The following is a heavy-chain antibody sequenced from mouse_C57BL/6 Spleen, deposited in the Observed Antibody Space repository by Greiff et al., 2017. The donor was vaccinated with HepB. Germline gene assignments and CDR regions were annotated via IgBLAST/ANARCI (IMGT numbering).Heavy chain of an antibody. CDR2: IYCDDDK. Sequence: QVTLKVCGPGILQSSQTLSLTCSFSGFSLSTSGMGVSWLRQPSGKGLEWLAHIYCDDDKRYNPSLKSRLTISKYTSRNQVFLKITSVDTADTATYYCARTSFYYSNLYYFDYWGQGTTLTVSS. D-gene: IGHD2-5*01. CDR1: GFSLSTSGMG. V-gene: IGHV8-12*01. CDR3: ARTSFYYSNLYYFDY. J-gene: IGHJ2*01.